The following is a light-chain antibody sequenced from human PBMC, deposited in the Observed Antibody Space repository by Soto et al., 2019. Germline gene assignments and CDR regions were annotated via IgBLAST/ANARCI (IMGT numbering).Light chain of an antibody. CDR3: QQLNSYPLT. CDR1: QGISSY. V-gene: IGKV1-9*01. CDR2: AAS. J-gene: IGKJ5*01. Sequence: TVTVGDQVTNTCLATQGISSYLAWYQQKPGKAPNLLIYAASSLQRGVPSRFSGSGSGTECTLTISSLQPEDVATYFCQQLNSYPLTFGQGTRLEIK.